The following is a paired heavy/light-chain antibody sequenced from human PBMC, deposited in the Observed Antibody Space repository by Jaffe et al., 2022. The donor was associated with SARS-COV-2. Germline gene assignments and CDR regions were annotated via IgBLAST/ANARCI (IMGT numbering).Heavy chain of an antibody. Sequence: EVQLLESGGGLIQPGKSLRLSCAASGFTFSSYAMSWVRQAPGKGLEWVSSVSGSGGGTYYTDSVKGRFTISRDNSKNTLYLQMNSLRAEDTAVYYCVKDQGVVVAAAYNWFDPWGQGTLVTVSS. CDR3: VKDQGVVVAAAYNWFDP. CDR1: GFTFSSYA. D-gene: IGHD2-15*01. J-gene: IGHJ5*02. V-gene: IGHV3-23*01. CDR2: VSGSGGGT.
Light chain of an antibody. Sequence: EKVMTQSPATLSVSPGERATLSCRASQSVSSNLAWYQQKPGQAPRLLIYGASTRATGIPARFSGSGSGTEFTLTISSLQSEDFAVYYCQQYNNWPRTFGQGTKLEIK. V-gene: IGKV3-15*01. CDR2: GAS. CDR1: QSVSSN. CDR3: QQYNNWPRT. J-gene: IGKJ2*01.